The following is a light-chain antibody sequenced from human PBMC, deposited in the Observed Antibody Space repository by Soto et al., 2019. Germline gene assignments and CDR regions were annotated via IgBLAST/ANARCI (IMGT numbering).Light chain of an antibody. CDR2: EVS. V-gene: IGLV2-14*01. CDR1: SSDVGDYNY. Sequence: QSALTQPASVSGSPGQSITISCTGTSSDVGDYNYVSWYQQHSGKAPKLMIYEVSNRPSGVSNRFSGSKSGNTASLTISGLQAEDEADYYCSSYTSSSTHVVFGGGTKLTVL. J-gene: IGLJ2*01. CDR3: SSYTSSSTHVV.